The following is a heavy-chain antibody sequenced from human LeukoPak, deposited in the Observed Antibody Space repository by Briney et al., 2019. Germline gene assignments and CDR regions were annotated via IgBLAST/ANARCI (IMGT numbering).Heavy chain of an antibody. D-gene: IGHD3-3*01. CDR3: AREDYDFWSGYSVPPPYYYYYYMDV. Sequence: GGSLRLSCAASGFTFSSYWMSWVRQAPGKGLEWVANIKQDGSEKYYVDSVKGRFTISRENAKNSLYLQMNSLRAEDTAVYYCAREDYDFWSGYSVPPPYYYYYYMDVWGKGTTVTVSS. J-gene: IGHJ6*03. V-gene: IGHV3-7*01. CDR2: IKQDGSEK. CDR1: GFTFSSYW.